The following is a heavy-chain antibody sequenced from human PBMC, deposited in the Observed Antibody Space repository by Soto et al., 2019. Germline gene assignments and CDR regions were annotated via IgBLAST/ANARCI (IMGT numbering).Heavy chain of an antibody. J-gene: IGHJ4*02. V-gene: IGHV4-34*01. Sequence: ETLSLTCAVYGGSFSGYYWSWIRQPPGKGLEWIGEINHSGSTNYNPSLKSRVTISVDTSKNQFSLKLSSVTAADTAVYYCARGLSRGTIFGVVPSYYFDYWGQGTLVTVSS. CDR3: ARGLSRGTIFGVVPSYYFDY. D-gene: IGHD3-3*01. CDR2: INHSGST. CDR1: GGSFSGYY.